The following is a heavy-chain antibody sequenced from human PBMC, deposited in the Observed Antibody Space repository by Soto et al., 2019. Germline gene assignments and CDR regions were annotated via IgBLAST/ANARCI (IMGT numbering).Heavy chain of an antibody. CDR3: TTYTGYGMEV. J-gene: IGHJ6*02. CDR1: GFIVSSKY. D-gene: IGHD3-16*01. Sequence: EVEVVETGGGLSQPGGSLRLSCTVSGFIVSSKYMTWVRQAPETGLEWVSDIYTGGSTHYAASARGRFTISRDSSKHTLYLHMNSLRAEDAAVYYCTTYTGYGMEVWGQGTTVSVSS. CDR2: IYTGGST. V-gene: IGHV3-53*02.